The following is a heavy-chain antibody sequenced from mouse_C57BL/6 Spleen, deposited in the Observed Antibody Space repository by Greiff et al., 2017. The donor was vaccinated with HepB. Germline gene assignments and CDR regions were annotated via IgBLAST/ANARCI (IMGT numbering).Heavy chain of an antibody. CDR2: IDTENGDT. Sequence: EVQLQQSGAELVRPGASVKLSCTASGFNIKDDYMHWVKQRPEQGLEWIGWIDTENGDTEYASKFQGKATITADTSSNKAYLQLSSLTSEDTAVYYCTTSYSRVYFDYWGQGTTLTVSS. CDR1: GFNIKDDY. CDR3: TTSYSRVYFDY. V-gene: IGHV14-4*01. D-gene: IGHD2-12*01. J-gene: IGHJ2*01.